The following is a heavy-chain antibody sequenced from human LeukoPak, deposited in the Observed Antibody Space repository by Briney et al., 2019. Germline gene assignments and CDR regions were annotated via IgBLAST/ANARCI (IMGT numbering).Heavy chain of an antibody. V-gene: IGHV3-30*04. CDR3: ARGYTTMIQY. J-gene: IGHJ4*02. Sequence: GRSLRLSCAASGFTFSNYAIHWVCQAPGKGLEWVAVIPHDGRTKYYADSVKGRFTITRDNSRNTLYLEMNSLRVEDTAVYYCARGYTTMIQYWGQGTLVTVSS. CDR1: GFTFSNYA. D-gene: IGHD3-22*01. CDR2: IPHDGRTK.